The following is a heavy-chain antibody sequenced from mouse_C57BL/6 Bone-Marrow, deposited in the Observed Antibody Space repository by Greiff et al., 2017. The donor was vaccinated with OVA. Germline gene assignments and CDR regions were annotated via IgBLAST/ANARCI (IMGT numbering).Heavy chain of an antibody. D-gene: IGHD1-1*02. Sequence: EVMLVESGGDLVKPGGSLKLSCAASGFAFSSYGMSWVRQTPDKRLEWVATISSGGSYTYSPDSVKGRFTISRDNAKNTLYLQLSSLKSEDTAMYYCARHIGWDYFDYWGQGTALTVSS. CDR1: GFAFSSYG. V-gene: IGHV5-6*02. CDR3: ARHIGWDYFDY. CDR2: ISSGGSYT. J-gene: IGHJ2*01.